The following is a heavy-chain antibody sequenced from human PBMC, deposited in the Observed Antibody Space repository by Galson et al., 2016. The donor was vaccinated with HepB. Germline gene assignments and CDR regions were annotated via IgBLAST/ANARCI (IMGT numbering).Heavy chain of an antibody. V-gene: IGHV4-4*07. CDR3: ARPLVGTRGAFDI. CDR2: VYTSGNT. D-gene: IGHD2-2*01. Sequence: ETLSLTCTVSGGSIRSYYWSWIRQPAGKGLEWIGRVYTSGNTNYNPSLKSRISMSVDTSKNQFSLKLYSVTAADTAVYYCARPLVGTRGAFDIWGQGTMVTVSS. CDR1: GGSIRSYY. J-gene: IGHJ3*02.